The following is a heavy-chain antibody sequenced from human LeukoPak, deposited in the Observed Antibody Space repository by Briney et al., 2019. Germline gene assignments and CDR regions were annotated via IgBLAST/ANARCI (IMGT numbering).Heavy chain of an antibody. J-gene: IGHJ6*03. CDR2: INPNSADT. D-gene: IGHD3-9*01. CDR1: GYTFTGYY. Sequence: GASVKVSCKASGYTFTGYYMHWVRQAPGQGLEWMGWINPNSADTSYAQKLQGRVTMTTDTSTSTAYMELRSLRSDDTAVYYCARANPSRYFDWLPYYYYYMDVWGKGTTVTVSS. V-gene: IGHV1-2*02. CDR3: ARANPSRYFDWLPYYYYYMDV.